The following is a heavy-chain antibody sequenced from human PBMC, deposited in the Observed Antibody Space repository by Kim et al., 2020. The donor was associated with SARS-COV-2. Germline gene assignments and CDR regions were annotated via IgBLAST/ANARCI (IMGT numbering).Heavy chain of an antibody. CDR2: IYSGGST. CDR3: ARFTGYDSSGERGPFDY. Sequence: GGSLRLSCAASGFTVSSKYMSWVRQAPGKGLEWVSVIYSGGSTYYADSVKGRFTISRDNSKNTLYLQMNSLRAEDTAVYYCARFTGYDSSGERGPFDYWGQGTLVTVSS. J-gene: IGHJ4*02. V-gene: IGHV3-53*01. CDR1: GFTVSSKY. D-gene: IGHD3-22*01.